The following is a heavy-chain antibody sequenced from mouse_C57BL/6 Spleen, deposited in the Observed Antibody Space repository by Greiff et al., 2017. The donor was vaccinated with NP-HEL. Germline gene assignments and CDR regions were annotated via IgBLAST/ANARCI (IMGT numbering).Heavy chain of an antibody. Sequence: QVQLQQPGAELVKPGASVKVSCKASGYTFTSYWMHWVKQRPGQGLEWIGRIHPSDSDTNYNQKFKGKATLTVDKSSSTAYMQRSRLTSEDSAFYDCAIDAVYYGSSYWYFDVGGTGTTVTVSS. CDR2: IHPSDSDT. V-gene: IGHV1-74*01. D-gene: IGHD1-1*01. CDR3: AIDAVYYGSSYWYFDV. CDR1: GYTFTSYW. J-gene: IGHJ1*03.